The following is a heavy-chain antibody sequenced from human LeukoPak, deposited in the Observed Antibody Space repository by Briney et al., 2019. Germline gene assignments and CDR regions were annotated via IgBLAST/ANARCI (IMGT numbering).Heavy chain of an antibody. J-gene: IGHJ4*02. Sequence: QSGGSLRLSCAASGFSFSSYAMHWVRQAPGKGLEWVAVISFDGSNKYYADSVDGRFVISRDDSKNTLYMHLNSLRSEDTAFYYCARGSPSSGWFWYVEYWGQGTLVSVSS. D-gene: IGHD3-22*01. CDR1: GFSFSSYA. CDR2: ISFDGSNK. CDR3: ARGSPSSGWFWYVEY. V-gene: IGHV3-30*09.